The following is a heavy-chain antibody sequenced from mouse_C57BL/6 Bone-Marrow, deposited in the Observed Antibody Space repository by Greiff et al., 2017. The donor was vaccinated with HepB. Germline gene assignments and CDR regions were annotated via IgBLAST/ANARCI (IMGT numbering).Heavy chain of an antibody. J-gene: IGHJ3*01. Sequence: VQLKESGGGLVKPGGSLKLSCAASGFTFSSYTMSWVRQTPEKRLEWVATISGGGGNTYYPDSVKGRFTISRDNAKNTLYLQMSSLRSEDTALYYCARTTGFAYWGQGTLVTVSA. D-gene: IGHD1-1*01. CDR1: GFTFSSYT. V-gene: IGHV5-9*01. CDR3: ARTTGFAY. CDR2: ISGGGGNT.